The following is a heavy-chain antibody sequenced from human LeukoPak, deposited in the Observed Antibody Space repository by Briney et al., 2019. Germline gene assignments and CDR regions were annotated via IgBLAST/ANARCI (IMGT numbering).Heavy chain of an antibody. Sequence: KLGGSLSLSRAASGFTFSSYIMNWVGQAPPKGLAWVSSISIIRSYIYYADSVKGRFTISRDNAKKSLYLQMNSLRAEDTAVYYCARQSGSGSPDAFDIWGQGTMVTVSS. CDR3: ARQSGSGSPDAFDI. CDR2: ISIIRSYI. CDR1: GFTFSSYI. J-gene: IGHJ3*02. D-gene: IGHD3-10*01. V-gene: IGHV3-21*01.